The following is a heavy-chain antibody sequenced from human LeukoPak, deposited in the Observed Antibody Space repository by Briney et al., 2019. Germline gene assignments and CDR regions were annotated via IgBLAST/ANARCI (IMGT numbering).Heavy chain of an antibody. Sequence: EESLKISCKGSGYRFTTYWIGWVRQMPGKGLEWMGIIYPGDSDTRDSPSFQGQVTISADKSITTAYLQWSSLKASDTAMYYCARLSRMATTLDAFDIWGQGTMVTVSS. J-gene: IGHJ3*02. D-gene: IGHD5-24*01. CDR3: ARLSRMATTLDAFDI. CDR2: IYPGDSDT. V-gene: IGHV5-51*01. CDR1: GYRFTTYW.